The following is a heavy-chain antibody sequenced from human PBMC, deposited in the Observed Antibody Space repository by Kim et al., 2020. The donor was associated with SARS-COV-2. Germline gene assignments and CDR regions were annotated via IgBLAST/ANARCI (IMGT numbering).Heavy chain of an antibody. J-gene: IGHJ3*02. D-gene: IGHD6-19*01. V-gene: IGHV1-3*01. Sequence: SRKFQGMVTITRDTSASTAYMELSSLRSEDTAVYYCALAVAGYDGDAFDIWGQGTMVTVSS. CDR3: ALAVAGYDGDAFDI.